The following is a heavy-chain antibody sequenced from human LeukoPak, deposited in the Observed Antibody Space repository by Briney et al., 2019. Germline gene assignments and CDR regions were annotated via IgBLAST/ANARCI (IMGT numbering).Heavy chain of an antibody. D-gene: IGHD2-2*02. CDR3: ARVDCSSTSCYTYFDY. J-gene: IGHJ4*02. V-gene: IGHV1-2*02. CDR1: GYTFTDYY. CDR2: INPNSGGT. Sequence: ASVKVSCKTSGYTFTDYYMHWVRQAPGQGLEWMGWINPNSGGTNYAQKFQGRVTMTRDTSISTAYMELSRLGSDDTAVYYCARVDCSSTSCYTYFDYWGQGTLVTVSS.